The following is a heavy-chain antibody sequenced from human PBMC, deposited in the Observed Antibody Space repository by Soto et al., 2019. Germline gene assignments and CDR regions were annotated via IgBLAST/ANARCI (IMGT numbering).Heavy chain of an antibody. CDR3: ARGVRYYYDSSGQKGAFDY. Sequence: PGGSLRLSCAASGYSRFSYYSMNWVRQAPGKGLEWVSFISGSGYPIYYADSVRGRFTISRDNAKNSLYLQMNSLRAEDTAVYYCARGVRYYYDSSGQKGAFDYWGQGTLVTVSS. V-gene: IGHV3-48*04. CDR1: GYSRFSYYS. J-gene: IGHJ4*02. D-gene: IGHD3-22*01. CDR2: ISGSGYPI.